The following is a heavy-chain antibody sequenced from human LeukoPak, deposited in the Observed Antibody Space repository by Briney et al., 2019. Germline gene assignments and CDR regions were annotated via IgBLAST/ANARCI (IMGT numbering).Heavy chain of an antibody. Sequence: PGGSLRLSCAASGFTFSSYAMNWVRQAPGKGLEWVVVISYDGSNKYYADSVKGRFTISRDNSKNTLYLQMNSLRAEDTAVYYCARGRPHGNDYWGQGTLVTVSS. D-gene: IGHD4-23*01. CDR3: ARGRPHGNDY. CDR2: ISYDGSNK. CDR1: GFTFSSYA. J-gene: IGHJ4*02. V-gene: IGHV3-30-3*01.